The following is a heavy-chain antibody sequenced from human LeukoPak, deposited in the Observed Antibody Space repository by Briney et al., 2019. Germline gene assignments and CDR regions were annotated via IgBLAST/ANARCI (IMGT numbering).Heavy chain of an antibody. CDR3: ARAYCSGGSCYIGYYYYGMDV. CDR2: IYHSGST. D-gene: IGHD2-15*01. V-gene: IGHV4-4*02. CDR1: GGSISSSNW. Sequence: SETLSLTCAVSGGSISSSNWGSWVRQPPGKGLEWIGEIYHSGSTNYNPSLKSRVTISVDKSKNQFSLKLSSVTAADTAVYYCARAYCSGGSCYIGYYYYGMDVWGKGTTVTVSS. J-gene: IGHJ6*04.